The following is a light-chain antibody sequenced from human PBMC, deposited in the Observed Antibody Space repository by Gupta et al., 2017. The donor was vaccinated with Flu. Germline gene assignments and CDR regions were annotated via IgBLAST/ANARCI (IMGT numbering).Light chain of an antibody. CDR2: GSN. CDR1: SSNIGSNA. CDR3: AAWDDSLNGHYV. V-gene: IGLV1-44*01. J-gene: IGLJ1*01. Sequence: VTITCSGSSSNIGSNAVNWYQQVPGTSPKLLIYGSNQRPSGVPDRFAGSKSCTSASLAIRGLQSEDEADYYCAAWDDSLNGHYVFGTGTKVTVL.